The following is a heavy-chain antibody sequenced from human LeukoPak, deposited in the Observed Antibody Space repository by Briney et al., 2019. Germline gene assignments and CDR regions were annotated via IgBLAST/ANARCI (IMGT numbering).Heavy chain of an antibody. CDR1: GYTFTSYG. J-gene: IGHJ3*02. Sequence: PGASVKVSCKASGYTFTSYGISWVRQAPGQGLEWMGWISAYNGNTNYAQKLQGRVTMTTDTSTSTAYMELRSLRSDDTAVYYCARDRRPGSGSPLAFDIWGQGTMVTVSS. V-gene: IGHV1-18*01. D-gene: IGHD3-10*01. CDR2: ISAYNGNT. CDR3: ARDRRPGSGSPLAFDI.